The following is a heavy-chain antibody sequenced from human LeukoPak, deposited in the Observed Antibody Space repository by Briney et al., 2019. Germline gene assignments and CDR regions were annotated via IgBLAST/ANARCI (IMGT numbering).Heavy chain of an antibody. CDR2: IAHSGST. Sequence: SETLSLTCAVYGGSFSGYYWTWIRQPPGQGLEWIGEIAHSGSTDYDPSLKSRVTISLDTSKNQFSLKLSSVTAADTAVYYCARDVRPTPWYFDLWGRGTLVTVSS. CDR1: GGSFSGYY. V-gene: IGHV4-34*01. CDR3: ARDVRPTPWYFDL. J-gene: IGHJ2*01.